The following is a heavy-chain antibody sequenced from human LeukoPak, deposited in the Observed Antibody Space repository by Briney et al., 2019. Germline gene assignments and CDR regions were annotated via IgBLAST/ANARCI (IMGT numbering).Heavy chain of an antibody. V-gene: IGHV3-21*01. D-gene: IGHD6-13*01. CDR3: ARVLRAAAGTLDY. J-gene: IGHJ4*02. CDR1: GFTFSSYS. CDR2: ISSSSNYI. Sequence: GWSLRLSCAASGFTFSSYSMNWVRQAPGKGLEWVSSISSSSNYIYYADSVKGRFTISRDNAKNSLYLQMNSLRAEDTAVYYCARVLRAAAGTLDYWGQGTLVTVSS.